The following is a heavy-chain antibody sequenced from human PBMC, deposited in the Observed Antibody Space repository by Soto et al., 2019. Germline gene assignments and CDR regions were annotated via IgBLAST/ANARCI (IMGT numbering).Heavy chain of an antibody. J-gene: IGHJ4*02. D-gene: IGHD1-1*01. CDR3: ARGRYKDNYGTYYFDY. CDR2: IIPLFGSI. V-gene: IGHV1-69*13. Sequence: ASVKVSCKASGGTFSNFAISWVRQTPGQGLEWMGGIIPLFGSINYAQNFQDRVTITADESTSTVYMELSSLRSDDTALYYCARGRYKDNYGTYYFDYWGQGTLVTVS. CDR1: GGTFSNFA.